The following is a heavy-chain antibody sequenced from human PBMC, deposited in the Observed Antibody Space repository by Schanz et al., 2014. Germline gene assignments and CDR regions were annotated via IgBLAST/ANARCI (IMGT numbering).Heavy chain of an antibody. J-gene: IGHJ3*02. V-gene: IGHV3-66*01. D-gene: IGHD5-18*01. CDR3: ASERGYSYGYGAFDI. CDR2: IYSGGST. Sequence: EVQLVESGGGLVQPGGSLRLSCAASGFTFTTNAMSWVRQPPGKGLEWVSVIYSGGSTYYADSVKGRFTISRDNSKNTLYLQMNSLRAEDTALYYCASERGYSYGYGAFDIWGQGTMVTVSS. CDR1: GFTFTTNA.